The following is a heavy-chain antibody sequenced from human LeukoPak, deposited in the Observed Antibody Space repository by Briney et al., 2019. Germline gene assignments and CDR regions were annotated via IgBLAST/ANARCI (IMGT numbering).Heavy chain of an antibody. V-gene: IGHV3-30*18. Sequence: GGSLRLSCAASGFTFSSYGMHWVRQAPGKGLEWVTVISYDGSNKYYADSVKGRFTISRDNSKNTLYLQMNSLRAEDTAVYYCAKDLPPIAVAGFFDYWGQGTLVTVSS. CDR2: ISYDGSNK. D-gene: IGHD6-19*01. CDR3: AKDLPPIAVAGFFDY. J-gene: IGHJ4*02. CDR1: GFTFSSYG.